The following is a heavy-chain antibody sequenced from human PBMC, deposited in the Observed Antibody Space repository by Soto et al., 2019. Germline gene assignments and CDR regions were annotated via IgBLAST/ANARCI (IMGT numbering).Heavy chain of an antibody. CDR1: GYTFTSYD. CDR2: MNPNSGNT. V-gene: IGHV1-8*01. Sequence: ASVEVSCKXSGYTFTSYDINWVRQATGQGLEWMGWMNPNSGNTGYAQKFQGRVTMTRNTSISTAYMELSSLRSEDTAVYYCARGSAGITGTTYAFDIWGQGTMVTVSS. CDR3: ARGSAGITGTTYAFDI. J-gene: IGHJ3*02. D-gene: IGHD1-7*01.